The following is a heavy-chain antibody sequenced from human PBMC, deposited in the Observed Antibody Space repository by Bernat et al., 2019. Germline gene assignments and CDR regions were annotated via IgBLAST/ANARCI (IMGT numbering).Heavy chain of an antibody. CDR1: GYTFTRYG. CDR3: ARDGMLYSSSPLSWFDY. Sequence: QVQLVQSGAEVKKPGASVKVSCKASGYTFTRYGISWVRQAPGQGLEWMGWISAYNGNTNYAQKLQGRVTMTTDTSTSTAYMELRSLRSDDTAVYYCARDGMLYSSSPLSWFDYWGQGTLVTVSS. J-gene: IGHJ4*02. V-gene: IGHV1-18*01. D-gene: IGHD6-6*01. CDR2: ISAYNGNT.